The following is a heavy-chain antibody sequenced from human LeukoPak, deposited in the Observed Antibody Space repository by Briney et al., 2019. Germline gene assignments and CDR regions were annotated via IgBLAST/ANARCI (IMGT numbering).Heavy chain of an antibody. CDR2: ISGSGGST. CDR1: GFTFSSYA. Sequence: PGGSLGLSCAASGFTFSSYAMSWVRQAPGKGLEWVSAISGSGGSTYYADSVKGRFTISRDNSKNTLYLQMNSLRAEDTAVFYCAKDRYCSSTSCYPPEGLDYWGQGTLVTVSS. V-gene: IGHV3-23*01. D-gene: IGHD2-2*01. J-gene: IGHJ4*02. CDR3: AKDRYCSSTSCYPPEGLDY.